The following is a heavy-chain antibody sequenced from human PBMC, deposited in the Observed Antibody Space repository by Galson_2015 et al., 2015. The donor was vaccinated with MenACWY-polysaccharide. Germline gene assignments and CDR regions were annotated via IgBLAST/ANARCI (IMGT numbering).Heavy chain of an antibody. J-gene: IGHJ3*01. CDR2: IYWDGDN. V-gene: IGHV2-5*02. Sequence: PALVKPTQTLTLTCTFSGFSLITQGVGVNWIRQPPGRALEWLAVIYWDGDNRYSPSLRSRLTVTKDTSKNQVVLTMTNMDLVDTATYYCAHVMITFGGVIGDDAFDVWGPGTMVTVS. CDR3: AHVMITFGGVIGDDAFDV. CDR1: GFSLITQGVG. D-gene: IGHD3-16*01.